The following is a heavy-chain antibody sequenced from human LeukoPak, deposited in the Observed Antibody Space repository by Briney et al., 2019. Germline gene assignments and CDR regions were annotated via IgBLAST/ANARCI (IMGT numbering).Heavy chain of an antibody. J-gene: IGHJ3*02. Sequence: GGSLRLSCAASGFTFRSCELSWVRQAPAKGLEWVSYISSSGSIIYYADSVKGRFTISRDNSKNTLYLQMNSLRAEDTAVYYCARERGYCSSTSCHPGAFDIWGQGTMVTVSS. CDR2: ISSSGSII. V-gene: IGHV3-48*03. CDR1: GFTFRSCE. D-gene: IGHD2-2*01. CDR3: ARERGYCSSTSCHPGAFDI.